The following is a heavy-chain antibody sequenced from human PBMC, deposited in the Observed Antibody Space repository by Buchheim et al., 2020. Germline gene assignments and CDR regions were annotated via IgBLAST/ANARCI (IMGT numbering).Heavy chain of an antibody. D-gene: IGHD6-19*01. CDR3: ARDYSSGWYGHYGMDV. V-gene: IGHV3-48*04. Sequence: EVQLVESGGGLVQPGGSLRLSCAASGFTFSSYSMNWVRQAPGKGLEWVSYISSSSSTIYYADSVKGRFTISRGNAKHSLYLQMNSLRAEDTAVYYCARDYSSGWYGHYGMDVWGQGTT. J-gene: IGHJ6*02. CDR2: ISSSSSTI. CDR1: GFTFSSYS.